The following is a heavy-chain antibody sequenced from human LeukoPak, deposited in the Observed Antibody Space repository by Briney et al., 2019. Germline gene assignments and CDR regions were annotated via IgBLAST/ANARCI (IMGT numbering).Heavy chain of an antibody. CDR1: GYTCTGYY. CDR3: ARKADRGYSGSYVYFDY. Sequence: ASVKVSCKASGYTCTGYYMHWVRQAPGQGLEWMVWINPNSGGTNYAQKFQGWVTMTRDTSISAAYMELSRLRSDDTAVYYCARKADRGYSGSYVYFDYWGQGTLVTVSS. V-gene: IGHV1-2*04. J-gene: IGHJ4*02. D-gene: IGHD1-26*01. CDR2: INPNSGGT.